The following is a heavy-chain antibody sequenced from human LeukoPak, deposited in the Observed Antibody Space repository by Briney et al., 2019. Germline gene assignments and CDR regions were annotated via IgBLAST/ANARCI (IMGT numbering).Heavy chain of an antibody. CDR3: ARGGGYSYGSFDY. V-gene: IGHV3-30*04. J-gene: IGHJ4*02. CDR1: GFTFNSYA. CDR2: ISYDGSNK. Sequence: GTSLRLSCAASGFTFNSYAMHWVRQAPGKGLEWVALISYDGSNKYYADSVKGRFTISRDNAKNTLYLQMNSLRAEDTAVYYCARGGGYSYGSFDYWGQGTLVTVSS. D-gene: IGHD5-18*01.